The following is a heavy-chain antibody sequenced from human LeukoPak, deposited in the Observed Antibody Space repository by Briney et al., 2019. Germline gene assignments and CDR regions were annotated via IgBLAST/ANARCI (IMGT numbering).Heavy chain of an antibody. Sequence: PSETLSLTCTVSGGSISSSSYYWGWIRQPPGKGLEWIGSIYYSGSTYYNPSLKSRVTISVDTSKNQFSLKLSSVTAADTAVYYCARNVNSGGKYQLLTGSFDYWGQGTLVTVSS. D-gene: IGHD2-2*01. CDR2: IYYSGST. CDR3: ARNVNSGGKYQLLTGSFDY. V-gene: IGHV4-39*07. J-gene: IGHJ4*02. CDR1: GGSISSSSYY.